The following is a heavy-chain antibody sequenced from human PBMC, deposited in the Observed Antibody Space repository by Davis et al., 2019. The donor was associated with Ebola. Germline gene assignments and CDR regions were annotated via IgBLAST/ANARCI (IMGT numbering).Heavy chain of an antibody. CDR2: ISGSGGNA. V-gene: IGHV3-23*01. CDR1: GFTFSSQA. Sequence: GESLKISCAASGFTFSSQAMTWVRQAPGKGLEWVCGISGSGGNAYYTDSVKGRFTISRDNSKNTLYLQMNSLRAEDTAVYYCAKDTAMVSLDDWGQGSLVTVSS. D-gene: IGHD5-18*01. J-gene: IGHJ4*02. CDR3: AKDTAMVSLDD.